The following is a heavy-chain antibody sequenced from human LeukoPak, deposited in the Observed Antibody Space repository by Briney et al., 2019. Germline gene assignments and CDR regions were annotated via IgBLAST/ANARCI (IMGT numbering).Heavy chain of an antibody. CDR3: TTDNWNYVTSPAFDI. CDR2: IKSKTDGGTT. J-gene: IGHJ3*02. CDR1: GFTFSNAW. Sequence: GGPLRLSCAASGFTFSNAWMSWVRQAPGKGLEWVGRIKSKTDGGTTDYAAPVKGRFTISRDDSKNTLYLQMNSLKTEDTAVYYCTTDNWNYVTSPAFDIWGQGTMVTVSS. V-gene: IGHV3-15*01. D-gene: IGHD1-7*01.